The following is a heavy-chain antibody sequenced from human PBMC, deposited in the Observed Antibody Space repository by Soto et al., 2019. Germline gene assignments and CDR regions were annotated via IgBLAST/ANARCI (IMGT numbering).Heavy chain of an antibody. CDR3: AKEGITIGLHNWFDP. J-gene: IGHJ5*02. D-gene: IGHD3-9*01. CDR1: GFPFDDYS. V-gene: IGHV3-9*01. CDR2: ISWNSGNK. Sequence: EVQLVESGGGLVQPGRSLRLSCAASGFPFDDYSMHWVRQAPGKGLEWVSSISWNSGNKAYVDSVKGRFTISRDNAKTSLYLQMNSLRTEDTAFYYCAKEGITIGLHNWFDPWGQGTLVTVSS.